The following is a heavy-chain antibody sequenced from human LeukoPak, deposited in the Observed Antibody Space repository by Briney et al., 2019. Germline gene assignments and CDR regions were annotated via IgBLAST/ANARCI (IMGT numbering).Heavy chain of an antibody. V-gene: IGHV1-2*02. CDR1: GCTFTDYY. Sequence: ASVKLSCKSSGCTFTDYYIHWVRHPPGQGHEWMGWINPNSGGTNYAQKFQGRVTMTRDTSISTAYMELSRLRSDDTAMYYCTKIVGASHIFGYWGQGTLVTVSS. CDR3: TKIVGASHIFGY. D-gene: IGHD1-26*01. J-gene: IGHJ4*02. CDR2: INPNSGGT.